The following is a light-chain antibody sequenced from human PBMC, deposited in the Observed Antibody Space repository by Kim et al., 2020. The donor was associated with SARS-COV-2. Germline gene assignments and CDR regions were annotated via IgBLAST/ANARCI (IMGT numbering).Light chain of an antibody. Sequence: RVTISCTGTGSKIGAGYDVHWYQQLPGTAPKLLIYSNNIRPSGLPDRFSGSKSGTSASLAITGLQPEDEADYYCQSFDSNLSGSVFGGGTQLTVL. CDR1: GSKIGAGYD. V-gene: IGLV1-40*01. CDR3: QSFDSNLSGSV. J-gene: IGLJ3*02. CDR2: SNN.